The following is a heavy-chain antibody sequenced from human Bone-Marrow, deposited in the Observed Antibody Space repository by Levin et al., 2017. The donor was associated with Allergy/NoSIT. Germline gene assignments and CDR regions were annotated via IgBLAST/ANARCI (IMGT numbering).Heavy chain of an antibody. V-gene: IGHV3-23*01. J-gene: IGHJ4*01. D-gene: IGHD6-19*01. CDR2: MSGSGGDT. CDR1: GFTFSTHA. Sequence: ETLSLTCATSGFTFSTHAMNWVRQAPGKGLEWVSGMSGSGGDTYYADSVKGRFTISRDNLKNTVYLRLKNLRAEDTAVYFCAKGAVAVAGDYYFFDHWGHGSLVTVSS. CDR3: AKGAVAVAGDYYFFDH.